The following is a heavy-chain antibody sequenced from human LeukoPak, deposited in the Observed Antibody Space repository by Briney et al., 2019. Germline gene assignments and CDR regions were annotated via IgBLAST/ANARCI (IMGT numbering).Heavy chain of an antibody. CDR1: GGSISSSSYY. D-gene: IGHD2-2*01. CDR3: ARINTVVLPSTMFDY. V-gene: IGHV4-39*01. J-gene: IGHJ4*02. CDR2: INYSGNT. Sequence: SETLSLTCTVSGGSISSSSYYWGWIRQPPGKGLEWIGSINYSGNTYYNPSLKSRVTISVDTSRNQFSLKLSSVTAADTALYYCARINTVVLPSTMFDYWGQGTLVTVSS.